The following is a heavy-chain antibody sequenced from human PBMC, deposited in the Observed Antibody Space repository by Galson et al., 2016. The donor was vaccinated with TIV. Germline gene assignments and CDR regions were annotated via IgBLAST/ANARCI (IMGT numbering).Heavy chain of an antibody. CDR3: AKYLWTYVWSTFDN. V-gene: IGHV3-23*01. J-gene: IGHJ4*02. CDR2: ISGTGEIT. Sequence: SLRLSCAASGFTFNNYAMTWVRQAPGKGLEWVSTISGTGEITVYADSVRGHFIISRDNSKNTLYLQMNNLRAEDTAVYYCAKYLWTYVWSTFDNWGQGTPVTGSS. D-gene: IGHD3/OR15-3a*01. CDR1: GFTFNNYA.